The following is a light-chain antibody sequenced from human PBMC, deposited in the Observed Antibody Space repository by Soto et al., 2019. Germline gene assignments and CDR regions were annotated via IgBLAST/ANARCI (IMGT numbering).Light chain of an antibody. CDR2: GAS. CDR3: QQRSNWPST. J-gene: IGKJ1*01. CDR1: QSVSSN. V-gene: IGKV3-15*01. Sequence: EIVMTQSPATLSVSPGERATLSCRASQSVSSNLAWYQQKPGQAPRLLIYGASTRATGIPARFSGSGPGTEFTLCNGSLEPDDFAVYYCQQRSNWPSTFGQGTKVDIK.